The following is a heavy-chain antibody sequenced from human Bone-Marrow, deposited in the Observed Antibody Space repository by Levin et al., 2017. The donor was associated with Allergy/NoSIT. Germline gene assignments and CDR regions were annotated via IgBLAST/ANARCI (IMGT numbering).Heavy chain of an antibody. CDR1: GFTFDDYG. Sequence: PGGSLRLSCAASGFTFDDYGLHWVRQAPGKGPEWVSGISWNSDIIEYADSVKGRFTISRDSAGKSLYLQMNSLRPDDTAIYYCVKDLSSVTTCYLVSWGQGTLVTVSS. J-gene: IGHJ4*02. CDR2: ISWNSDII. D-gene: IGHD4-17*01. CDR3: VKDLSSVTTCYLVS. V-gene: IGHV3-9*01.